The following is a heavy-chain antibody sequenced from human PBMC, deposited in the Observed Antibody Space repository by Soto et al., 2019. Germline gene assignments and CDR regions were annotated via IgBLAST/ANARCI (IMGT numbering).Heavy chain of an antibody. CDR3: ARDLEDSTVTRYFDY. J-gene: IGHJ4*02. CDR2: ISYDGSNK. V-gene: IGHV3-30*03. CDR1: GFTFSSYG. Sequence: GGSLRLSCAASGFTFSSYGMHWVRQAPGKGLEWVAVISYDGSNKYYADSVKGRFTISRDNSKNTLYLQMNSLRAEDTAVYYCARDLEDSTVTRYFDYWGQGTLVTVSS. D-gene: IGHD4-17*01.